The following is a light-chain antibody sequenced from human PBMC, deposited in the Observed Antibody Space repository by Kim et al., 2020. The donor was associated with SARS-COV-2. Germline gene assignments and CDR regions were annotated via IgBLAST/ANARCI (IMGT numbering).Light chain of an antibody. CDR2: QDS. J-gene: IGLJ2*01. Sequence: SYELTQPPSVSVSPGQTASITCSGDKLGDKYACWYQQKPGQSPVLVIYQDSKRPSGIPERFSGSNSGNTATLTISGTQAMDEADYYCQAWDSSTAEVVF. CDR1: KLGDKY. CDR3: QAWDSSTAEVV. V-gene: IGLV3-1*01.